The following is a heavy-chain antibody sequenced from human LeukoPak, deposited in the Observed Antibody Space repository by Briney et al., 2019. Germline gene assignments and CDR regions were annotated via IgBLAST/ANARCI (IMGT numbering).Heavy chain of an antibody. J-gene: IGHJ4*02. D-gene: IGHD1-26*01. CDR3: AKANSGSHHASTD. Sequence: GGSLRLSCAASGFSFSSYAMTWVRQAPGKGLEWVSSVSGSSGSTYYADSVKGRFTISRDNSRNTLYLQMNSLRAEDTAVYYCAKANSGSHHASTDWGQGTQVTVSS. V-gene: IGHV3-23*01. CDR1: GFSFSSYA. CDR2: VSGSSGST.